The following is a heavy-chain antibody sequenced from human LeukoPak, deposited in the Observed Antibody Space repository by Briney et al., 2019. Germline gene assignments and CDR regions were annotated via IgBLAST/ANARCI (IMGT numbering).Heavy chain of an antibody. CDR1: GFTFSSYA. J-gene: IGHJ4*02. Sequence: GGSLRLSCAASGFTFSSYAMSWVRQAPGKWLEWVSAISGSGGSTYYADSVKGRFTISRDNSKNTLYLQMNSLRAEDTAVYYCAKVDRQLLYPDYWGQGTLVTVSS. CDR3: AKVDRQLLYPDY. D-gene: IGHD2-2*01. CDR2: ISGSGGST. V-gene: IGHV3-23*01.